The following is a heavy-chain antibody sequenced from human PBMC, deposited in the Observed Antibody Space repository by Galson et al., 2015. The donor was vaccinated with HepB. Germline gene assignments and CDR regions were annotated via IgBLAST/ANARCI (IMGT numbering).Heavy chain of an antibody. CDR1: GYTFTGYY. CDR3: ARPYYDSSGYHPESWYFDL. CDR2: INPNSGGT. Sequence: SVKVSCKASGYTFTGYYMHWVRQAPGQGLEWMGRINPNSGGTNYAQKFQGRVTMTRDTSISTAYMELSRLRSDDTAVYYCARPYYDSSGYHPESWYFDLWGRGTLVTVSS. J-gene: IGHJ2*01. D-gene: IGHD3-22*01. V-gene: IGHV1-2*06.